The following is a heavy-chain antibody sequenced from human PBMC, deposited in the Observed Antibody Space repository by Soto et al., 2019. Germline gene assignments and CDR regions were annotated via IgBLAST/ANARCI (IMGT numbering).Heavy chain of an antibody. D-gene: IGHD4-17*01. CDR2: ISYDGSNK. Sequence: SLRLSCAASGFTFSSYGMHWVRQAPGKGLEWVAVISYDGSNKYYADSVKGRFTISRDNSKNTLYLQMNSLRAEDTAVYYCAKDYGDSYYYYYGMDVWGQGTTVTVSS. CDR1: GFTFSSYG. CDR3: AKDYGDSYYYYYGMDV. V-gene: IGHV3-30*18. J-gene: IGHJ6*02.